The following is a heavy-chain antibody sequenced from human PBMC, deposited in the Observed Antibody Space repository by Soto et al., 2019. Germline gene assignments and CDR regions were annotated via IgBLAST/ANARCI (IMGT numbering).Heavy chain of an antibody. CDR3: ARHHGSPGSYFGMDV. J-gene: IGHJ6*02. CDR2: IYPGDSDT. CDR1: GYSFTSYW. Sequence: PGESLKISCKGSGYSFTSYWINWVRQMPGKGLEWTGIIYPGDSDTRYSPSFQGQVTISADKSISTAYLQWRSLKASDTAMYYCARHHGSPGSYFGMDVWGQGTTVTVSS. V-gene: IGHV5-51*01. D-gene: IGHD6-13*01.